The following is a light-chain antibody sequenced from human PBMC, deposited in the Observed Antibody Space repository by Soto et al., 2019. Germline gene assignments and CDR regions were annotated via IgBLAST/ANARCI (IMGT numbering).Light chain of an antibody. CDR3: QQRSKWPQWT. Sequence: DIVLTQSPATLSLSPGERATLTCRASQSVSSFLAWYQQKPGQAPRLLIYGASIRATGIPARFSGSGSGTDFTLTISSLEPEDFAVYYCQQRSKWPQWTLGQGTKVDIK. CDR2: GAS. CDR1: QSVSSF. V-gene: IGKV3-11*01. J-gene: IGKJ1*01.